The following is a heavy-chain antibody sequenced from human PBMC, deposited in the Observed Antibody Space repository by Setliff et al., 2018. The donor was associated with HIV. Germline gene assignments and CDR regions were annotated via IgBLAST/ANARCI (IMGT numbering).Heavy chain of an antibody. CDR3: ARDPPGYGDSNDY. J-gene: IGHJ4*02. Sequence: SETLSLTCGVSGGSFSGYSWSWIRQSPGKGLEWIGYIYYSGITTYNPSLKSRVTISIDTSKNQFSLRLHSVTAADTAVYYCARDPPGYGDSNDYWGQGTLVTVSS. CDR1: GGSFSGYS. V-gene: IGHV4-59*01. CDR2: IYYSGIT. D-gene: IGHD4-17*01.